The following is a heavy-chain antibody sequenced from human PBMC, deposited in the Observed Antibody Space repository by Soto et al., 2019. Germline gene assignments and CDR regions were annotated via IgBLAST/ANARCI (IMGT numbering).Heavy chain of an antibody. J-gene: IGHJ4*02. D-gene: IGHD3-22*01. CDR3: ARSYYYDSTGYYRTFEY. CDR1: GSMFGQYA. CDR2: VGPSGAST. V-gene: IGHV3-23*01. Sequence: XGSLRLSCAASGSMFGQYAMSCVRLSPGKWLEWVSVVGPSGASTFYADSVRGRFTISRDNSENTLYLQMNSLRAADTALYFCARSYYYDSTGYYRTFEYWGPVTLVTVSS.